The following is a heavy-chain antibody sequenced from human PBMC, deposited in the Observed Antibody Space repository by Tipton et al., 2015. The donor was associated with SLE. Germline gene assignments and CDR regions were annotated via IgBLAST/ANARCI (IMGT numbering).Heavy chain of an antibody. CDR1: GFSVRRYY. CDR3: ARERVGFDD. V-gene: IGHV3-66*01. J-gene: IGHJ4*02. Sequence: SLRLSCPASGFSVRRYYMNWVRQAPGKGLEWVSVIYNSGATYYAGYVKGRFSISRDNYKNTVFLEMNSLGAVDTAVYYCARERVGFDDWGQGTIVTVSS. CDR2: IYNSGAT.